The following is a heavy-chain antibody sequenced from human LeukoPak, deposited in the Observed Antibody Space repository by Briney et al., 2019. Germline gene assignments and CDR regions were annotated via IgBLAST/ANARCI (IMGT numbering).Heavy chain of an antibody. Sequence: LSXXXSXXXXXXXWXXWVRQAPGXGLEWVGRIKSKTDGGTTDYAAPVKGRFTISRDDSKNTLYLQMNSLKTEDTAVYYCTTEYSSYYFDYWGQGTLVTVSS. V-gene: IGHV3-15*01. J-gene: IGHJ4*02. CDR3: TTEYSSYYFDY. D-gene: IGHD6-6*01. CDR2: IKSKTDGGTT. CDR1: XXXXXXXW.